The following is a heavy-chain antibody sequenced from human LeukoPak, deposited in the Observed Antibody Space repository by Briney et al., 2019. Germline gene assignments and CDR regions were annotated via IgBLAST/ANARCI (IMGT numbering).Heavy chain of an antibody. CDR2: ISSSSSYI. J-gene: IGHJ4*02. CDR1: GFTFSSYS. CDR3: ARGYSSSLSIFDY. V-gene: IGHV3-21*01. D-gene: IGHD6-13*01. Sequence: GGSLRLSCAASGFTFSSYSMNWVRQAPGKGLEWVSSISSSSSYIYYADSVKGRFTISRDNAKNSLYLQMNSLRAEDTAVYYCARGYSSSLSIFDYWGQGTLVTVSS.